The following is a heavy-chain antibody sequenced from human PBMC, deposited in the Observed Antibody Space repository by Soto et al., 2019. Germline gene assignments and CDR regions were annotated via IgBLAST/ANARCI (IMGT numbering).Heavy chain of an antibody. J-gene: IGHJ6*02. V-gene: IGHV1-18*01. CDR2: ISAYNGNT. D-gene: IGHD2-2*01. CDR1: GYTFTSYG. CDR3: AGDRIGYCSSTSCYDYYYGMDV. Sequence: ASVKVSCKASGYTFTSYGISWVRQAPGQGLEWMGWISAYNGNTNYAQKLQGRVTMTTDTSTSTAYMELRSLRSDDTAVYYCAGDRIGYCSSTSCYDYYYGMDVWGQGTTVTVSS.